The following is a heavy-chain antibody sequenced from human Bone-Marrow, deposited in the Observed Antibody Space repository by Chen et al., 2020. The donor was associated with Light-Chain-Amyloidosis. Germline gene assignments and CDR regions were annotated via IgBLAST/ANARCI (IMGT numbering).Heavy chain of an antibody. Sequence: EVQLVESGGGLLQRGGSLRLSCAASGFAFSSYAMSWVRQAPGKGLEWVSTIRGGGGSRYYGDSVKVRLTISRDNCKNALFVQMNSLRAEDTAVYYCAKDISYDDILPGYPADAFDIWGQGTMVTVSS. CDR1: GFAFSSYA. D-gene: IGHD3-9*01. V-gene: IGHV3-23*04. J-gene: IGHJ3*02. CDR2: IRGGGGSR. CDR3: AKDISYDDILPGYPADAFDI.